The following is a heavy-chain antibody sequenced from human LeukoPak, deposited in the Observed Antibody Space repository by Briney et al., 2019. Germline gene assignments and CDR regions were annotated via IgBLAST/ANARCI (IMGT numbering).Heavy chain of an antibody. D-gene: IGHD3-10*01. Sequence: SETLSLTCTVSGGSISNYYWNWIRQPPGKGLEWIGYIYHSGSTYYNPSLKSRVTISVDTSKNQFSLKLSSVTAADTAVYYCAKSSWSLFDPWGQGTLVTVSS. V-gene: IGHV4-59*04. CDR2: IYHSGST. J-gene: IGHJ5*02. CDR3: AKSSWSLFDP. CDR1: GGSISNYY.